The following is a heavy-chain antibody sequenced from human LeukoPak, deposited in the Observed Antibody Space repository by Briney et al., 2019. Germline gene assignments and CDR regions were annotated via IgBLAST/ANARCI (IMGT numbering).Heavy chain of an antibody. V-gene: IGHV4-4*07. CDR1: GASISSYY. CDR2: VYTSGST. CDR3: ARGFEHYYDFRFDP. D-gene: IGHD3-22*01. J-gene: IGHJ5*02. Sequence: PSETLSLTCTVSGASISSYYWSWIRQPAGKGREGIGRVYTSGSTNYNPSLKSRVTMSVDTSKNQFSLKLSYVTAADTAVYYCARGFEHYYDFRFDPWGQGTLVTVSS.